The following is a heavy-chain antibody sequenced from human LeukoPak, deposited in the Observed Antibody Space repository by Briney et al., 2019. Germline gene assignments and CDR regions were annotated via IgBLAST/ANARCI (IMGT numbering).Heavy chain of an antibody. Sequence: GGSLRLSCAASGFTFNRYSMNWVRQAPGEGLEWVSSISSSSSYIYYADSVKGRFTISRDNAKNSLYLQMNSLRAEDTAVYYCARGGILTGLYYFDYWGQGTLVTVSS. CDR1: GFTFNRYS. V-gene: IGHV3-21*01. J-gene: IGHJ4*02. CDR3: ARGGILTGLYYFDY. D-gene: IGHD3-9*01. CDR2: ISSSSSYI.